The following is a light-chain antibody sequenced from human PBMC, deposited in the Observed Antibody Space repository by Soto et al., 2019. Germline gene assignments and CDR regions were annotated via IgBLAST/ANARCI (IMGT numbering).Light chain of an antibody. J-gene: IGKJ1*01. CDR3: QQYQTYSRT. CDR1: QNINTW. V-gene: IGKV1-5*03. Sequence: DIQMTQSPSTLSASVGDRITITCRASQNINTWLAWYQQIPGEAPKLLIYDGSTLERGVPARFSGSGSGTEFTLSLRSLQPEDFEAFYCQQYQTYSRTFGQGTTVEVK. CDR2: DGS.